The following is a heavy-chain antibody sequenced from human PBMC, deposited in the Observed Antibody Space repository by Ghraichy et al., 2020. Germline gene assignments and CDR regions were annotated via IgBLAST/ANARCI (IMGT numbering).Heavy chain of an antibody. CDR3: ARRGGSVTIVDS. D-gene: IGHD4-17*01. CDR1: GFTFSDYY. J-gene: IGHJ4*02. V-gene: IGHV3-11*01. Sequence: GGSLRLSCAASGFTFSDYYMTWIRQAPGKGLEWVSYISNTGRSIYYADSVRGRFTISRDNAKNSLYLQMNTLRAEDTAVYYCARRGGSVTIVDSWGQGTLVTVSS. CDR2: ISNTGRSI.